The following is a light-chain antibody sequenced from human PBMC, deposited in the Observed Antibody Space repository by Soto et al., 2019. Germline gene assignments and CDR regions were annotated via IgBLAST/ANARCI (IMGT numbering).Light chain of an antibody. V-gene: IGKV1-39*01. J-gene: IGKJ3*01. CDR1: QGISSF. Sequence: DIQMTQSPSSLSASVGDRVTIACRASQGISSFLNWYQQKPGNAPKLLIYAASSLQSGVPSRFSGSGSATDFPLTVSSLQPEDFATYYCQQSYSTPLFTFGPGTKVDI. CDR3: QQSYSTPLFT. CDR2: AAS.